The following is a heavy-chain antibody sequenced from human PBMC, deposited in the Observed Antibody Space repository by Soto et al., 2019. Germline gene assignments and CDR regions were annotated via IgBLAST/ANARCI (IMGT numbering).Heavy chain of an antibody. D-gene: IGHD3-10*01. Sequence: GGSLRLSCAASGFTFSSYAMHWVRQAPGKGLEWVAVISYDGSNKYYADSVKGRFTISRDNSKNTLYLQMNSLRAEDTAVYYCARDATRGRINMVRGVIIEWFDPWGQGTLVTVSS. J-gene: IGHJ5*02. CDR1: GFTFSSYA. CDR3: ARDATRGRINMVRGVIIEWFDP. CDR2: ISYDGSNK. V-gene: IGHV3-30-3*01.